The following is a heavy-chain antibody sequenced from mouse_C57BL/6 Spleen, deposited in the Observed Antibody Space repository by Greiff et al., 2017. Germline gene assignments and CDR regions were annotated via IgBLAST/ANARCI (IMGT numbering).Heavy chain of an antibody. D-gene: IGHD1-1*01. V-gene: IGHV1-59*01. J-gene: IGHJ2*01. CDR2: IDPSDSYT. CDR3: ASSYPYYFDD. Sequence: VQLQQPGAELVRPGTSVKLSCKASGYTFTSYWMHWVKQRPGQGLEWIGVIDPSDSYTNYNQKFKGKATLTVDTSSSTAYMQLSSLTSEDSAVYYCASSYPYYFDDWGQGTTLTVSS. CDR1: GYTFTSYW.